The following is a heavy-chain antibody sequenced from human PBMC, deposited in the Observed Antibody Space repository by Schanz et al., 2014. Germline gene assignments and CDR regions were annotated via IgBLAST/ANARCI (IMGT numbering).Heavy chain of an antibody. CDR1: GFTFSTHA. Sequence: DVQLLESGGGLIQPGGSLRLSCAASGFTFSTHAMSWVRQAPGKGLEWVSSISGDHRNTFYADSVKGRFTISRDNSKITLYLQMNSLRAEDAAIYDCAKDAPYTFDLWGRGTLITVSS. CDR2: ISGDHRNT. V-gene: IGHV3-23*01. D-gene: IGHD4-4*01. CDR3: AKDAPYTFDL. J-gene: IGHJ2*01.